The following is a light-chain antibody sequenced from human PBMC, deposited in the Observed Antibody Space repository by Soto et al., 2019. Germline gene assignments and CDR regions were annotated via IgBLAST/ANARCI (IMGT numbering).Light chain of an antibody. J-gene: IGLJ2*01. CDR1: SSDVGGYKY. CDR2: EVS. CDR3: SSYTTYSTLV. V-gene: IGLV2-14*01. Sequence: QSALTQPPSASGSPGQSVTISCTGTSSDVGGYKYVSWYQQHPDKAPRLMIYEVSNRPSGVSSRFSGSKSGNTASLTISGLRAEDEAVYYCSSYTTYSTLVFGGGTKVTVL.